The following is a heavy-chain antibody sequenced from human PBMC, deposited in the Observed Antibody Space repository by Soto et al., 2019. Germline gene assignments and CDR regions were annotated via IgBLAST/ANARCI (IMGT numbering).Heavy chain of an antibody. Sequence: GESLKISCAASGFTFSSYAMSWVRQAPGKGLEWVSAISGSGGSTYYADSVKGRFTISRDNSKNTLYLQMNSLRAEDTAVYYCAKGDRGTVVTHFDYWGQGTLVTVSS. CDR3: AKGDRGTVVTHFDY. CDR2: ISGSGGST. D-gene: IGHD2-21*02. V-gene: IGHV3-23*01. CDR1: GFTFSSYA. J-gene: IGHJ4*02.